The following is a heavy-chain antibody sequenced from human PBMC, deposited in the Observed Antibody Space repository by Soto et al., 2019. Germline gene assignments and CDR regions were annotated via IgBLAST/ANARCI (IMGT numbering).Heavy chain of an antibody. V-gene: IGHV4-61*01. D-gene: IGHD3-10*01. CDR2: IYYSGST. CDR3: ARVRWFGELMHGMDV. J-gene: IGHJ6*02. Sequence: QVQLQESGPGLVKPSETLSLTCTVSGGSVSSGSYYWSWIRQPPGKGLEWIGYIYYSGSTNYNPSLKSRVTISVATSKNQFSLKLSSVTAADTAVYYCARVRWFGELMHGMDVWGQGTTVTVSS. CDR1: GGSVSSGSYY.